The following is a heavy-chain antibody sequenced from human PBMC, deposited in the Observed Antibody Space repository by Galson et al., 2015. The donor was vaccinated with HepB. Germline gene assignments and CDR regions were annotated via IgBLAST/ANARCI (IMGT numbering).Heavy chain of an antibody. D-gene: IGHD3-10*01. CDR2: ISYDGSNK. J-gene: IGHJ6*02. V-gene: IGHV3-30*04. CDR3: ARVKGFGELLFYYYYGMDV. Sequence: SLRLSCAASGFTFSSYAMHWVRQAPGKGLEWVAVISYDGSNKYYADSVKGRFTISRDNSKNTLYLQMNSLRAEDTAVYYCARVKGFGELLFYYYYGMDVWGQGTTVTVSS. CDR1: GFTFSSYA.